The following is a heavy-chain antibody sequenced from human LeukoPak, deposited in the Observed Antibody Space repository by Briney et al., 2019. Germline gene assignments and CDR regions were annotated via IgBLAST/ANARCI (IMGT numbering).Heavy chain of an antibody. D-gene: IGHD6-13*01. Sequence: GGSLRLSCAASGFTFSSYGMHWVRQAPGKGLEWVAFIRYDGSNKYYADSVKGRFTISRDNSKNTLYLQMNSLRAEDTAVYYCAKGFESPYSSTIYFDYWGQGTLVTVSS. CDR1: GFTFSSYG. CDR3: AKGFESPYSSTIYFDY. CDR2: IRYDGSNK. V-gene: IGHV3-30*02. J-gene: IGHJ4*02.